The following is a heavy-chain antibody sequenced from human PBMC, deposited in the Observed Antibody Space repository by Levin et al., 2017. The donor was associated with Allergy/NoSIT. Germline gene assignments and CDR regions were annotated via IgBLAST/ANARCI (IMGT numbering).Heavy chain of an antibody. CDR1: GYSFTTYW. CDR2: IYPADSHT. CDR3: ARHQDPYYPEPFDS. J-gene: IGHJ4*02. Sequence: GASVKVSCKGSGYSFTTYWIGWVRQMPGKGLELMGLIYPADSHTRYSPSFQGQVTISADKSISTAYLQWSSLRASATALYFCARHQDPYYPEPFDSWGQGTLVTVSS. D-gene: IGHD2-21*01. V-gene: IGHV5-51*01.